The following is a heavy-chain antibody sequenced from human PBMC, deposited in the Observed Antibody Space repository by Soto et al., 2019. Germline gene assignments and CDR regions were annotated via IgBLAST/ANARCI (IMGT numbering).Heavy chain of an antibody. Sequence: ASVKVSCKVSGYTLTELYMHWVRQAPGKGLEWMGGFDPEDGETIYAQKFQGRVTMTEDTSTDTAYMELSSLRSEDTAVYYCATKSSWSGYYAVLSQNWFDPWGQGTLVTVSS. D-gene: IGHD3-3*01. CDR2: FDPEDGET. CDR3: ATKSSWSGYYAVLSQNWFDP. V-gene: IGHV1-24*01. J-gene: IGHJ5*02. CDR1: GYTLTELY.